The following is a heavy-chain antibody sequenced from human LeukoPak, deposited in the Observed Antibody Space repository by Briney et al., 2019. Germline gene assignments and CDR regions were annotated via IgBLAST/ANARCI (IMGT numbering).Heavy chain of an antibody. CDR1: GYTFTSYG. CDR2: MNPNSGNT. J-gene: IGHJ6*03. V-gene: IGHV1-8*02. CDR3: ARHEYYYYYHMDV. Sequence: ASVKVSCKASGYTFTSYGISWVRQAPGQGLEWMGWMNPNSGNTGYAQKFQGRVTMTRNTSISTAYMELSSLRSEDTAVYYCARHEYYYYYHMDVWGKGTTVTVS.